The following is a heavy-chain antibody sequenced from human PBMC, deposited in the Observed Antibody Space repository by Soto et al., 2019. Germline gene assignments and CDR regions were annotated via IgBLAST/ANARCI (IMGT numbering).Heavy chain of an antibody. D-gene: IGHD2-8*01. V-gene: IGHV4-30-4*01. Sequence: QVQLQESGPGLVKPSETLSLTCTVSGGSISSGDHHWSWIRQPPGKGLEWIGHIYYSGSTYYNPSLKSRGTIAADTAKNQFSLKLSSVTAADTAVYYCARVSMLYQNYGLDVWGQGTTVTVSS. CDR3: ARVSMLYQNYGLDV. CDR2: IYYSGST. CDR1: GGSISSGDHH. J-gene: IGHJ6*02.